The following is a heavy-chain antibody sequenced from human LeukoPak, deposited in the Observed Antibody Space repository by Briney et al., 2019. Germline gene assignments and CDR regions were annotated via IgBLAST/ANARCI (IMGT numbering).Heavy chain of an antibody. Sequence: ASETLSLTCAVYGGSFSGYYWSWIRQPPGKGLEWIGEINHSGSTNYNPSLKSRVTISVDTSKNQFSLKLSSVTAADTAVYYCAGVVMAGPHYYFDYWGHGTLVTVSS. V-gene: IGHV4-34*01. CDR3: AGVVMAGPHYYFDY. D-gene: IGHD6-19*01. CDR1: GGSFSGYY. J-gene: IGHJ4*01. CDR2: INHSGST.